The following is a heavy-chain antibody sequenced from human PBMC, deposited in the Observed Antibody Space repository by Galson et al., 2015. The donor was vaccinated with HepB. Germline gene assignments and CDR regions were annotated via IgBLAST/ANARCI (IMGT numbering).Heavy chain of an antibody. CDR2: ISYDGSNK. J-gene: IGHJ6*02. D-gene: IGHD1-26*01. V-gene: IGHV3-30*04. CDR1: GFTFSSYA. Sequence: SLRLSCAASGFTFSSYAMHWVRQAPGKGLEWVAVISYDGSNKYYADSVKGRFTISRDNSKNTLYLQMNSLRAEDTAVYYCASGKSQWELLQYGMDVWGQGTTVTVSS. CDR3: ASGKSQWELLQYGMDV.